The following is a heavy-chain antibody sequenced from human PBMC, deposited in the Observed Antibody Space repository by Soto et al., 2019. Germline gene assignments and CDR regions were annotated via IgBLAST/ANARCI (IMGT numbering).Heavy chain of an antibody. D-gene: IGHD6-13*01. CDR1: GFTFSTYA. V-gene: IGHV3-23*01. CDR3: AKSSSNWYASYFDS. CDR2: ISDSGDST. Sequence: GGSLRLSCAASGFTFSTYAMSWVRQAPGKGLEWVSTISDSGDSTYYADSVKGRFTISRDNSKNTLYLHMNRLRAEDTAPFYFAKSSSNWYASYFDSWGQGTLVTVSS. J-gene: IGHJ4*02.